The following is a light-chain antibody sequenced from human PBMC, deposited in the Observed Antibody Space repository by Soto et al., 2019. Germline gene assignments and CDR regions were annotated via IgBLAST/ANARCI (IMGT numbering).Light chain of an antibody. CDR2: GAS. Sequence: DIQMSQSPSSLSASIGDRITITCRASQSISTYLNWYQQKPGKAPMLLIYGASTLQNGVPSRFSGSGSATDYTLTINSLQPEDFATYDCQHSFITPPLTFGGGTTVEMK. CDR3: QHSFITPPLT. V-gene: IGKV1-39*01. CDR1: QSISTY. J-gene: IGKJ4*01.